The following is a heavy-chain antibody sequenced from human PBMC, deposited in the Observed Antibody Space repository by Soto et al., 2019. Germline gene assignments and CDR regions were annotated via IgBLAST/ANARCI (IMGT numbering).Heavy chain of an antibody. D-gene: IGHD6-13*01. J-gene: IGHJ6*02. CDR3: ARCGRQQLGDYQYVMDV. V-gene: IGHV4-59*01. CDR2: IYYSGST. CDR1: GGSISSYY. Sequence: SETLSLTCTVSGGSISSYYWSWIRQPPGKGLECIGYIYYSGSTNYNPSLKSRATISVDTSKNQFSLKLSSVTAADTAVYYCARCGRQQLGDYQYVMDVWGQGTTVTGSS.